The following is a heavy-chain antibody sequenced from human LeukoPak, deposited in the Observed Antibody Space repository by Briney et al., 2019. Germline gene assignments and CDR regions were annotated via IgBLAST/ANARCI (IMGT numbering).Heavy chain of an antibody. CDR2: ISGSGGST. Sequence: PGGTLRLSCAASGFTFSSYDMSWVRQAPGKGLEWVSAISGSGGSTYYADSVKGRFTISRDNSKNTLYLQMNSLRAEDTAVYYCAKDGVSIWDIVATTNYFDYWGQGTLVTVSS. CDR3: AKDGVSIWDIVATTNYFDY. J-gene: IGHJ4*02. D-gene: IGHD5-12*01. CDR1: GFTFSSYD. V-gene: IGHV3-23*01.